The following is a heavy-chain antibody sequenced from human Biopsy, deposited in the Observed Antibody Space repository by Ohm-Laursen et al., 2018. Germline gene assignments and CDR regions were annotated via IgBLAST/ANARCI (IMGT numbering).Heavy chain of an antibody. D-gene: IGHD2-15*01. J-gene: IGHJ4*02. V-gene: IGHV1-69*06. CDR2: IIPIFDTA. CDR1: GGTLSNYA. CDR3: ASDLLGREGYCGGRNCQIAY. Sequence: GSSVKVSCKTSGGTLSNYAINWVRQAPGQGLEWMGGIIPIFDTANYAQKFQDRVTITADKSTFTAYMESSSLRSEDTAVYYCASDLLGREGYCGGRNCQIAYWGQGTLVTVSS.